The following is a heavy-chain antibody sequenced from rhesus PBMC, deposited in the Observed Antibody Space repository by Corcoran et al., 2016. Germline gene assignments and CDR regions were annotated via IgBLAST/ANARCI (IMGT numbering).Heavy chain of an antibody. CDR2: IYGGSGST. D-gene: IGHD6-31*01. CDR3: ARDFIAAAGTGALA. V-gene: IGHV4S7*01. CDR1: GGSISGYYL. J-gene: IGHJ4*01. Sequence: QVQLQESGPGVVKPSETLSLTCAVSGGSISGYYLCRWLRQPPGKGLEWFGYIYGGSGSTSYNPSLKNRVTISKDTSKNQFSLKLSSVTAADTAVYYCARDFIAAAGTGALAWGQGVLVTVSS.